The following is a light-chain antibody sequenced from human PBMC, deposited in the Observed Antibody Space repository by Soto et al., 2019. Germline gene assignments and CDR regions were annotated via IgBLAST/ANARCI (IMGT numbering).Light chain of an antibody. CDR1: SNDIGGYDY. V-gene: IGLV2-14*03. J-gene: IGLJ1*01. CDR3: NSYTTTSPLYV. CDR2: DVS. Sequence: QSALAQPASVSWSPGQSITISCTGTSNDIGGYDYVSWYQHHPGIAPKLIIYDVSDRPSGVSNRFSGSKSGNTASLTISGLQAEDEAEYYCNSYTTTSPLYVFGSGTTLTVL.